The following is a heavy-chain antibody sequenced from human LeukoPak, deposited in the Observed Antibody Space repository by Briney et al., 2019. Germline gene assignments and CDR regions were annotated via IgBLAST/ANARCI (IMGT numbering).Heavy chain of an antibody. CDR1: GFTFSDYG. CDR3: ARDYFYCGGDCFVDY. J-gene: IGHJ4*02. Sequence: GGSLRLSCAASGFTFSDYGVNWVRQAPGKGLEWVSPISGSGRSIFYADSVRGRFTISRDNAKNSLYLQMNSLRAEDTAVHYCARDYFYCGGDCFVDYWGQGTLVTVSS. V-gene: IGHV3-21*01. D-gene: IGHD2-21*02. CDR2: ISGSGRSI.